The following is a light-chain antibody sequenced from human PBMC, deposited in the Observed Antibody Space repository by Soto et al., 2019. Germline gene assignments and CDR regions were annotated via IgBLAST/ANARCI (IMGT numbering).Light chain of an antibody. CDR1: QSVSDN. J-gene: IGKJ2*01. CDR2: GAS. V-gene: IGKV3-15*01. Sequence: EIVMTQSPATLSVSPGERATLSCRASQSVSDNLAWYQQKPGQAPRLLIYGASTRATGIPTRFSGSGSGTEFTLTISCLQSEDSAVYYCHQYNNWPPKYTFGQGTKLEIK. CDR3: HQYNNWPPKYT.